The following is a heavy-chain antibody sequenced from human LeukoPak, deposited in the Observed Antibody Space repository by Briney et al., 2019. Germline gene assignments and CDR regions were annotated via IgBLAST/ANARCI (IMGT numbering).Heavy chain of an antibody. CDR1: GFTFSSYA. CDR3: AKVASGGNCYQSDH. J-gene: IGHJ4*02. Sequence: PGGSLRLSCVASGFTFSSYAMNWVPQSPGKGLEWVSVVSVSGDTAYFADSVKGRFTISRDNSKNTLYLQMNTLRADDTAIYYCAKVASGGNCYQSDHWGQGTLVTVSS. V-gene: IGHV3-23*01. CDR2: VSVSGDTA. D-gene: IGHD2-15*01.